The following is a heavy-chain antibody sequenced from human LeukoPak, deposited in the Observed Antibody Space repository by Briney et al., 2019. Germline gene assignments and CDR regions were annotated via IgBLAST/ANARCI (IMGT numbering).Heavy chain of an antibody. V-gene: IGHV4-34*01. Sequence: SETLSLTCAVYGGSFSGYYWSWIRQPPGKGLEWIGEINHSGSTNYNPSLKSRVTISVDTSKNQFSLKLSSVTAADTAVYYCAGLNWNYVDVAAEMRTWGQGTLVTVSS. CDR1: GGSFSGYY. D-gene: IGHD1-7*01. CDR2: INHSGST. CDR3: AGLNWNYVDVAAEMRT. J-gene: IGHJ4*02.